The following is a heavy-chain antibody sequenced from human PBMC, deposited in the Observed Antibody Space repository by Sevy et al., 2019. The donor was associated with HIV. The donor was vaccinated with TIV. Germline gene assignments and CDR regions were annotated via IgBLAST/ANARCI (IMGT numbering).Heavy chain of an antibody. CDR1: GFTFSSFF. CDR3: ARDLTAPYYYYGMDV. V-gene: IGHV3-7*01. Sequence: GGSLRLSCAASGFTFSSFFMSWVRQAPGKGLEWVANIKQDGSEKYYVDSVKGRFTISRDNARNSVYLHMNSLRAEDPGVYYCARDLTAPYYYYGMDVWGQGTMVTVSS. D-gene: IGHD1-20*01. J-gene: IGHJ6*02. CDR2: IKQDGSEK.